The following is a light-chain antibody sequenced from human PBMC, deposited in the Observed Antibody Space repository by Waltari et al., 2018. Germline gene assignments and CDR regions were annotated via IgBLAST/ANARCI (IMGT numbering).Light chain of an antibody. V-gene: IGLV3-25*03. Sequence: SFVLTQPPSLSVSPGQTAKITCPAAVLPNQLAYCYLQKPGQSPLLLIHKDTQRPSRVPERFSGSNSGTTVTLTISGVQAEDEADYYCQSADKTGSHVVFGGGTKLTVL. CDR2: KDT. CDR3: QSADKTGSHVV. J-gene: IGLJ2*01. CDR1: VLPNQL.